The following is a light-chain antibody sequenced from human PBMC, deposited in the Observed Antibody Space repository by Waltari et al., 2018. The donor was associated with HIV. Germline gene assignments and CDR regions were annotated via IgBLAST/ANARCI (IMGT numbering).Light chain of an antibody. J-gene: IGLJ3*02. CDR3: NAYAGSNNCV. CDR1: ISDVGGFMS. Sequence: SALTQPPSASGSPGQSVTISCTGTISDVGGFMSVSWYQQHPGKAPKLMIYGVNRRPSGCPVRFSGSKSANTASLTVSGLQTDDEAEYYCNAYAGSNNCVFGWGTKLTVL. V-gene: IGLV2-8*01. CDR2: GVN.